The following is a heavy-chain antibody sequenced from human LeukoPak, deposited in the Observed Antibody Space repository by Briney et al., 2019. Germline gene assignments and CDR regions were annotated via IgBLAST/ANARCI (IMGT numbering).Heavy chain of an antibody. CDR2: ISWNSGSI. Sequence: GGSLRLSCAASGFTFDDYAMHWVRQAPGRGLEWVSGISWNSGSIVYADSVKGRFTISRDNAKNSLYLQMNSLRPGDTALYYCAKSLRGPFDYWGQGTLVTVSS. V-gene: IGHV3-9*01. D-gene: IGHD3/OR15-3a*01. J-gene: IGHJ4*02. CDR1: GFTFDDYA. CDR3: AKSLRGPFDY.